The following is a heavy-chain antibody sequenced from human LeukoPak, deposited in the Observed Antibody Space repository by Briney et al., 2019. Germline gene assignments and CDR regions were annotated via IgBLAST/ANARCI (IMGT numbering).Heavy chain of an antibody. CDR2: IYHSGST. CDR3: ARERQQLVLAWFDP. Sequence: PSETLSLTCAVSGGSISSGGYSWSWIRQPPGKGLEWIGYIYHSGSTYYNPSLKSRVTISVDRSKNQFSLKLSSVTAADTAVYYCARERQQLVLAWFDPWGQGTLVTVSS. J-gene: IGHJ5*02. V-gene: IGHV4-30-2*01. D-gene: IGHD6-13*01. CDR1: GGSISSGGYS.